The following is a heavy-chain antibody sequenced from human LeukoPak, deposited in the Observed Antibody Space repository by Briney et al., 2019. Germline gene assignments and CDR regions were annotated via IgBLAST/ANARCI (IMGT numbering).Heavy chain of an antibody. CDR3: ARVIAAADTTFDY. J-gene: IGHJ4*02. Sequence: PSETLSLTCAVSGGSISTYYWSWIRQPPGKGLEWIGYIYYSGSTNYNPSLKSRVTISVDTSKNQFSLKLSSVTAADTAVYYCARVIAAADTTFDYWGQGTLVTVSS. CDR2: IYYSGST. V-gene: IGHV4-59*08. CDR1: GGSISTYY. D-gene: IGHD6-13*01.